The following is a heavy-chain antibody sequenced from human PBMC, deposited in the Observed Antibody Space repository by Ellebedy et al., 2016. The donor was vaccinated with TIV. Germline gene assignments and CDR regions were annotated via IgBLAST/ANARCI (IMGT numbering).Heavy chain of an antibody. J-gene: IGHJ4*02. D-gene: IGHD3-22*01. CDR1: GFTFSSYV. CDR2: ISSNGGST. V-gene: IGHV3-64*01. Sequence: GESLKISCAGSGFTFSSYVMHWVRQAPGKGLEYVSTISSNGGSTYYAKSVKGRFTISRDNSNNTLYLQIGSLRAEDMAVYYCTRGGMIPTSGAFDYWGQGTLVTVSS. CDR3: TRGGMIPTSGAFDY.